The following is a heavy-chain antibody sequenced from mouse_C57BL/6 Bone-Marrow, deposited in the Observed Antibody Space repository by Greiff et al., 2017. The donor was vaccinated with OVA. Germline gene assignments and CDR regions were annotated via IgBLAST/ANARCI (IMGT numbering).Heavy chain of an antibody. CDR3: AKDYYGSSGPWYFDV. J-gene: IGHJ1*03. D-gene: IGHD1-1*01. V-gene: IGHV2-4*01. Sequence: QVQLKQSGPGLVQPSQSLSITCTVSGFSLTSYGVHWVRQPPGKGLEWLGVIWSGGSTDYNAAFISRLSISKDNSKSQVFFKMNSLQADDTAIYYCAKDYYGSSGPWYFDVWGTGTTVTVSS. CDR1: GFSLTSYG. CDR2: IWSGGST.